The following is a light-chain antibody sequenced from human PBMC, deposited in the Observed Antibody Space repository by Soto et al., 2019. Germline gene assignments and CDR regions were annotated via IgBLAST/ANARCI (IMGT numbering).Light chain of an antibody. CDR2: DAS. Sequence: DIQMIQSPSSLSASVGDRVTITCQASQEISNDLNGYQQKPGKAPRLLVYDASNLERGDPSRFSGRGSGTAFTLTISSLQPEDFATYYCQQYDHLPRTFGRGTKVEIK. CDR3: QQYDHLPRT. J-gene: IGKJ1*01. CDR1: QEISND. V-gene: IGKV1-33*01.